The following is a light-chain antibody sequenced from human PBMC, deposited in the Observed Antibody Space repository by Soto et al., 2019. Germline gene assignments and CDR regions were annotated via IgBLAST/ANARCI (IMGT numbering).Light chain of an antibody. CDR1: QSVTSNF. Sequence: EIVLTQSPGTLSVSPGERATLSCRASQSVTSNFLAWYQQKPGQSPRLLISAASTRASDVTYRFSGSGSGTDFTLTITRLEPEDFALYYWQQYGSLPWTFGQGTKVE. J-gene: IGKJ1*01. V-gene: IGKV3-20*01. CDR2: AAS. CDR3: QQYGSLPWT.